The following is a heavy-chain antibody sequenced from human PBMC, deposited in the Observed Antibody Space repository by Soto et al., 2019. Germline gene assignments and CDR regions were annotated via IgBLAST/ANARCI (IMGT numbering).Heavy chain of an antibody. CDR3: ARMRGLLAEPNTRIYHYYYYMDV. CDR1: GFSLSTGGMS. CDR2: IDWDDSR. J-gene: IGHJ6*03. D-gene: IGHD3-3*01. V-gene: IGHV2-70*11. Sequence: SGPTLVNPRQTLMLTCTFSGFSLSTGGMSVSWIRQPPGKPQEWLARIDWDDSRYSTTSLSSRLTISKDTSKNQVVLTMTNVDPVDTATYYCARMRGLLAEPNTRIYHYYYYMDVWGQGTTVTLSS.